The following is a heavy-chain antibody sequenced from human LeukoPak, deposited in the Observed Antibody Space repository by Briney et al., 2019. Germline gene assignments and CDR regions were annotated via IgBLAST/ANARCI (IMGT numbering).Heavy chain of an antibody. CDR2: IGASDDDRT. Sequence: GGSLRLSCAASGLTLRNYIIDWVRQAPGKGLEWVSAIGASDDDRTFYAASVKGRFTISRDNSKNTVYLEMNRLRAEDTAVYYCAKGPRGYSYGYLNYWGQGTLVTVSS. V-gene: IGHV3-23*01. J-gene: IGHJ4*02. D-gene: IGHD5-18*01. CDR3: AKGPRGYSYGYLNY. CDR1: GLTLRNYI.